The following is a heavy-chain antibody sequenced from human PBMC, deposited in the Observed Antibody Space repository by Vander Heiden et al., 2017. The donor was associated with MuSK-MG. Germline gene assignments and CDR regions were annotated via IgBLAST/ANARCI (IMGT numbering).Heavy chain of an antibody. D-gene: IGHD3-3*01. V-gene: IGHV4-59*01. CDR3: ARTQRITIFGVARAYNFDY. CDR2: IYYSGST. Sequence: QVQLQESGPGLVKPSETLSLTCTVPGGSISSYYWSWIRQPPGKGLEWIGYIYYSGSTNYNPSLKSRVTISVDTSKNQFSLKLSSVTAADTAVYYCARTQRITIFGVARAYNFDYWGQGTLVTVSS. CDR1: GGSISSYY. J-gene: IGHJ4*02.